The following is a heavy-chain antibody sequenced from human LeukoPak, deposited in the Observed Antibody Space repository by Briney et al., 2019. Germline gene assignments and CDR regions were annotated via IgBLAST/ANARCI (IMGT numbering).Heavy chain of an antibody. Sequence: KPSETLSLTCAVYGGPFSGYYWSWIRQPPGKGLEWIGEINHSGSTNYNPSLKSRVTISVDTSKNQFSLKLSSVTAADTAVYYCARGTLEDSTTVTTYYFDYWGQGTLVTVSS. J-gene: IGHJ4*02. D-gene: IGHD4-17*01. CDR2: INHSGST. CDR3: ARGTLEDSTTVTTYYFDY. CDR1: GGPFSGYY. V-gene: IGHV4-34*01.